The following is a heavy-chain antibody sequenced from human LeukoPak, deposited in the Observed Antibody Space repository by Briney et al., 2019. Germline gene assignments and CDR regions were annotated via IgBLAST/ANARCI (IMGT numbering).Heavy chain of an antibody. V-gene: IGHV3-23*01. D-gene: IGHD2-15*01. CDR1: GFTFSSYA. Sequence: QAGGSLRLSCAASGFTFSSYAMSWVRQAPGKGLAWISTVSASGGSTYYADSVKGRFTISRDNSKNTLYLQMNSLRAEDTAVYYCAKANVVAAMADWFDPWGQGTLVTVSS. CDR3: AKANVVAAMADWFDP. CDR2: VSASGGST. J-gene: IGHJ5*02.